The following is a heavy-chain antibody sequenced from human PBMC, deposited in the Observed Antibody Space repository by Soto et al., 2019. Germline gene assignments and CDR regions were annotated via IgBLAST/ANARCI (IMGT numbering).Heavy chain of an antibody. Sequence: ASVKVSCKASGYTFTSYGISWVRQASGQGLEWMGWISAYNGNTNYAQKLQGRVTMTTDTSTSTAYMELRSLRSDDTAVYYCGVSPYSSSVIDYWGQGTLVTVSS. CDR1: GYTFTSYG. J-gene: IGHJ4*02. CDR2: ISAYNGNT. CDR3: GVSPYSSSVIDY. D-gene: IGHD6-6*01. V-gene: IGHV1-18*01.